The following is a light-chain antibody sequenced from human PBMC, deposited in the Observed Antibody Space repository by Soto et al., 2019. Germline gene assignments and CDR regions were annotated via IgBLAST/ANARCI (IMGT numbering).Light chain of an antibody. J-gene: IGKJ5*01. CDR2: GAS. V-gene: IGKV3-20*01. CDR1: QTVSRNN. Sequence: EIVLTQSPGTLSLSPGERATLSCRASQTVSRNNLVWYQQRPGQPPRLLIYGASSRATGIPDRFSGSGSGTDFSLTISRLEPEDFAVYYCQKHGDAPITCGQGTRREIK. CDR3: QKHGDAPIT.